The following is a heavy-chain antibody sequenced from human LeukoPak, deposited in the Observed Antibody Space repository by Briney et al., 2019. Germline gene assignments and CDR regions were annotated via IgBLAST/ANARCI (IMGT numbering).Heavy chain of an antibody. V-gene: IGHV4-59*01. Sequence: PSETLSLTCTVSGGSISSYYWSWIRQPPGKGLEWIGYIYYSGSTNYNPSLKSRVTISVDTSKNQFSLKLSSVTAADTAVYYCARTGLVGATDAWGQGTLVTVSS. CDR2: IYYSGST. J-gene: IGHJ5*02. D-gene: IGHD1-26*01. CDR1: GGSISSYY. CDR3: ARTGLVGATDA.